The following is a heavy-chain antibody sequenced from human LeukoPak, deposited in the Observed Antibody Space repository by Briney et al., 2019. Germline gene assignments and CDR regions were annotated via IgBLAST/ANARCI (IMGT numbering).Heavy chain of an antibody. J-gene: IGHJ4*02. V-gene: IGHV3-21*04. CDR3: ARSPDILTGENFDY. D-gene: IGHD3-9*01. Sequence: PGGSLRLSCAASGFTFRSYSMNWVRQAPGRGLEWVSSISMSSSFIYYAESLKGRFTISRDNAKNSLYLQMNGLRADDTAVYYCARSPDILTGENFDYWGQGTLVTVSS. CDR1: GFTFRSYS. CDR2: ISMSSSFI.